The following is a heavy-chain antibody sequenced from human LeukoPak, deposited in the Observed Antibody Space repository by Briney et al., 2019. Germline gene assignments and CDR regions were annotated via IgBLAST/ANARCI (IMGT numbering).Heavy chain of an antibody. CDR1: GYTFTSYD. CDR3: ARGGDSEGYFDY. J-gene: IGHJ4*02. CDR2: MNPNSGNT. Sequence: ASVKVSCKASGYTFTSYDINWVRQVTGQGLEWMGWMNPNSGNTGYAQKFQGRVTMTRSTSISTAYMELSGLRSEDTAVYYCARGGDSEGYFDYWGQGTLVTVSS. D-gene: IGHD4-11*01. V-gene: IGHV1-8*01.